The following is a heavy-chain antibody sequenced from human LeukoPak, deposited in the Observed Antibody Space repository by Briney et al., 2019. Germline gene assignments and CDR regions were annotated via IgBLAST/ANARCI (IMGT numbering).Heavy chain of an antibody. D-gene: IGHD2-15*01. J-gene: IGHJ6*03. CDR3: ARHRGGSYYYYYYMDV. CDR1: GGSFNDYD. Sequence: SETLSLTCSVYGGSFNDYDWSWVRQAPGRGLQWIGEINESGATNCDPSLKSRVTISVDTSKNQFSLKLSSVTAADTAVYYCARHRGGSYYYYYYMDVWGKGTTVTISS. V-gene: IGHV4-34*01. CDR2: INESGAT.